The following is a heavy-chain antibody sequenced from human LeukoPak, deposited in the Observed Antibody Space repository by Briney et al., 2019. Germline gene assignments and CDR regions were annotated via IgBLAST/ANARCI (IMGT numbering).Heavy chain of an antibody. Sequence: PSETLFLTCTVSGGSISSYYWSWIRQPPGKGLEWIGYIYYSGSTNYNPSLKSRVTISVDTSKNQFSLKLSSVTAADTAVYYCARDYGDYGDAFDIWGQGTMVTVSS. J-gene: IGHJ3*02. CDR3: ARDYGDYGDAFDI. CDR1: GGSISSYY. D-gene: IGHD4-17*01. V-gene: IGHV4-59*12. CDR2: IYYSGST.